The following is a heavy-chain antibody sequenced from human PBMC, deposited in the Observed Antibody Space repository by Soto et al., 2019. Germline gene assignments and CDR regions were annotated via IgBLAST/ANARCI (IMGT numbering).Heavy chain of an antibody. J-gene: IGHJ4*02. CDR2: ISAYNGNT. V-gene: IGHV1-18*01. D-gene: IGHD6-19*01. CDR3: AKDNAVAVALLDY. Sequence: QVQLVQSGAEVKKPGASVKVSCKASGYTFTSYGISWVRQAPGQGLEWMGWISAYNGNTNYAQKLQGRVTMTTDTSTSKAYTELRSVRSDDTAVYCCAKDNAVAVALLDYWGQGTLHTVSS. CDR1: GYTFTSYG.